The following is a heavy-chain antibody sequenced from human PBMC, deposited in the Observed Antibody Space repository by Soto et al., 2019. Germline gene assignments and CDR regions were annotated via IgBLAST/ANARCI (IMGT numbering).Heavy chain of an antibody. Sequence: QVQLVQSGAEVMKPGSSVKVSCKASGGTFSSYAISWVRQAPGQGLEWMGGIIPIFGTANYAQKFQGRVTITADESTSTAYMELSSLRSEDTAVYYCARDGVVLTGYSEGCFDYWGQGTLVTVSS. CDR3: ARDGVVLTGYSEGCFDY. J-gene: IGHJ4*02. V-gene: IGHV1-69*01. CDR1: GGTFSSYA. D-gene: IGHD3-9*01. CDR2: IIPIFGTA.